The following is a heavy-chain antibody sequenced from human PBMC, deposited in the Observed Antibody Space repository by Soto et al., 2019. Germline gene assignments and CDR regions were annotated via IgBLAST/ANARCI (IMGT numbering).Heavy chain of an antibody. Sequence: GASVKVSCKASGYTFTSYGISWVRQAPGQGLEWMGWISAYNGNTNYAQKLQGRVTMTTDTSTSTAYMELRSLRSDDTAVYYCARVSGGYYSPEYFQHWGQGTLVTVSS. V-gene: IGHV1-18*04. CDR3: ARVSGGYYSPEYFQH. CDR1: GYTFTSYG. CDR2: ISAYNGNT. D-gene: IGHD3-22*01. J-gene: IGHJ1*01.